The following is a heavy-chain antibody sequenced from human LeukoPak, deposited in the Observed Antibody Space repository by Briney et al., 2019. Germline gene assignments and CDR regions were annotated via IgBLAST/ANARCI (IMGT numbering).Heavy chain of an antibody. D-gene: IGHD6-13*01. CDR2: ISYDGSNK. J-gene: IGHJ6*02. CDR1: GFTFSSYG. V-gene: IGHV3-30*18. Sequence: GGSLRLSCAASGFTFSSYGMHWVRQAPGKGLEWVAVISYDGSNKYYADSVKGRFTISRDNSKNTLYLQMNSLRAEDTAVYYCAKDQGYSSSWYPGYYYYDMDVWGQGTTVTVSS. CDR3: AKDQGYSSSWYPGYYYYDMDV.